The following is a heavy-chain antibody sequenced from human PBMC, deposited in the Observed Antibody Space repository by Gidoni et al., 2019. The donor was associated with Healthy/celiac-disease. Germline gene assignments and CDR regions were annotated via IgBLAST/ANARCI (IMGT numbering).Heavy chain of an antibody. D-gene: IGHD6-6*01. Sequence: QLQLQESGPGLVKPSETLSLTCTVSGGSISSSSYYWGWIRQPPGKGLEWIGSIYYSGSTYYNPSLKSRVTISVDTSKNQFSLKLSSVTAADTAVYYCATDVAVQGPQLELPMLPYWGQGTLVTVSS. J-gene: IGHJ4*02. V-gene: IGHV4-39*01. CDR1: GGSISSSSYY. CDR2: IYYSGST. CDR3: ATDVAVQGPQLELPMLPY.